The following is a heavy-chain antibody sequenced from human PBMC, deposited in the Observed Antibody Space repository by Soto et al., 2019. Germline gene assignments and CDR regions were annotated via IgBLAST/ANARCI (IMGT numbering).Heavy chain of an antibody. CDR2: IYYSGST. J-gene: IGHJ3*02. CDR3: ARGQHPPLGVVPAAKGAYYDYVWGSPAAFDI. CDR1: GGSISSGDYY. D-gene: IGHD3-16*01. Sequence: SETLSLTCTVSGGSISSGDYYWSWIRQPPGKGLEWIGYIYYSGSTYYNPSLKSRVTISVDTSKNQFSLKLSSVTAADTAVYYCARGQHPPLGVVPAAKGAYYDYVWGSPAAFDIWGQGTMVTV. V-gene: IGHV4-30-4*01.